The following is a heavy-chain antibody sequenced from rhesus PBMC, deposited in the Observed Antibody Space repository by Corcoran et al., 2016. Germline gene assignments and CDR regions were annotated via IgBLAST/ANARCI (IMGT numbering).Heavy chain of an antibody. CDR2: IYWDDDK. J-gene: IGHJ4*01. CDR1: GFSLSTTGMG. V-gene: IGHV2S1*01. D-gene: IGHD3-22*01. Sequence: QVTLKESGPALVKPTQTLPLTCTFSGFSLSTTGMGVGWLPQPPAKALEWLTSIYWDDDKYYSTSLKSRLTISKDTSKNQVVLTMTNMDPVDTATYYCARDTGVIHRKLGYWGQGVLVTVSS. CDR3: ARDTGVIHRKLGY.